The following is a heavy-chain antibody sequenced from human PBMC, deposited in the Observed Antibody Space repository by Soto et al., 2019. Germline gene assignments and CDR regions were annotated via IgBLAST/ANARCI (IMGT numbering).Heavy chain of an antibody. CDR1: GFTFTSSA. D-gene: IGHD2-2*01. J-gene: IGHJ3*02. V-gene: IGHV1-58*02. CDR3: AAEVVPAGMFNSGDDFDI. CDR2: IVVGSGDT. Sequence: ASVKVSCKASGFTFTSSAMQWVRQARGQRLEWIGGIVVGSGDTNYAQKFQGRVTITRDMSTSTAYMELSSLRSEDTAVYYCAAEVVPAGMFNSGDDFDIWGQGTMVTVSS.